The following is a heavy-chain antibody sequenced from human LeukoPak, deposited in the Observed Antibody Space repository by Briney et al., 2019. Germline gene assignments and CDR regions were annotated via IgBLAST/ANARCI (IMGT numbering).Heavy chain of an antibody. D-gene: IGHD3-10*01. J-gene: IGHJ5*02. CDR1: GGSVSSGSYY. CDR2: IYYSGST. CDR3: ARGARDYYGSGSYYSNWFDP. V-gene: IGHV4-61*01. Sequence: SETLSLTCSVSGGSVSSGSYYWSWIRQPPGKGLEWSGDIYYSGSTNYNPSLKSRVTISVDTSKNQFSLKLSSVTAADTAVYYCARGARDYYGSGSYYSNWFDPWGQGTLVTVSS.